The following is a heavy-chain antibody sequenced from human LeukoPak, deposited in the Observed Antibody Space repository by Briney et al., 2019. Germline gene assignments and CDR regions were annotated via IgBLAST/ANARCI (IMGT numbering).Heavy chain of an antibody. CDR1: GFTFSSYG. J-gene: IGHJ4*02. V-gene: IGHV3-30*18. CDR2: ISYDGSNK. Sequence: GRSLRLSCAASGFTFSSYGMHWVRQAPGKGLEWVVVISYDGSNKYYADSVKGRFTISRDNSKNTLYLQMNSLRAEDTAVYYCAKGGSLATSSSWHGGVDYWGQGTLVTVSS. CDR3: AKGGSLATSSSWHGGVDY. D-gene: IGHD6-13*01.